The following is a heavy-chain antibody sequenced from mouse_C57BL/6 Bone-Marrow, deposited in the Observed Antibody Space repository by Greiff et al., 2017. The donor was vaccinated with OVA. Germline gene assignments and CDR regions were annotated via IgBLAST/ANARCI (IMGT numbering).Heavy chain of an antibody. J-gene: IGHJ4*01. Sequence: QVQLQQSGPGLAQPSQSLSITCTVSGFSLTSYGVHWVRQSPGKGLEWLGVIWSGGSTDYNAAFISRLSISKDNSKSQVFFKMNSLQADDTAIYYCASDGYYVKMGLDYAMDYWGQGTSVTVSS. D-gene: IGHD2-3*01. CDR3: ASDGYYVKMGLDYAMDY. V-gene: IGHV2-2*01. CDR2: IWSGGST. CDR1: GFSLTSYG.